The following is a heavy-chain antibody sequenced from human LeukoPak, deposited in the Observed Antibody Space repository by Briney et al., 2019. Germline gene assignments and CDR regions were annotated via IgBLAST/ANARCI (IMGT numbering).Heavy chain of an antibody. J-gene: IGHJ5*02. V-gene: IGHV1-2*02. CDR1: GYTFTGYY. CDR3: ARDERRQWLVRSWFDP. Sequence: ASVKVSCKASGYTFTGYYMHWVRQAPGQGLEWMGWINPNSGGTNYAQKFQGRVTMTRDTSIRTAYMELSRLRTNDTAVYYCARDERRQWLVRSWFDPWGQGTLVTVSS. D-gene: IGHD6-19*01. CDR2: INPNSGGT.